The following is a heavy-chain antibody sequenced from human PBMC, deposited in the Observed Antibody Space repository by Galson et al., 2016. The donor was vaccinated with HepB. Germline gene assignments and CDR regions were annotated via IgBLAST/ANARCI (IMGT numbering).Heavy chain of an antibody. J-gene: IGHJ4*02. D-gene: IGHD1-1*01. CDR3: ARVTMTKDLDY. V-gene: IGHV3-23*01. CDR2: VSGSGVST. CDR1: GFTFSSYA. Sequence: SLRLSCAASGFTFSSYAMSWVRQAPGKGLEWVSTVSGSGVSTYYADSVKGRFTISRDNSKKTMDLQMSSLRAEDTAVYYCARVTMTKDLDYWGQGTLVSVSS.